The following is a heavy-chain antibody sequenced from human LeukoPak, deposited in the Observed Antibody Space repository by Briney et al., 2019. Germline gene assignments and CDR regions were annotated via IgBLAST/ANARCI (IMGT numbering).Heavy chain of an antibody. CDR2: ISYDGSNK. J-gene: IGHJ4*02. Sequence: HPGGSLRLSCAASGFTFSSYGMHWVRQAPGKGLEWVAVISYDGSNKYYADSVKGRFTISRDNSKNTLYLQMNSLRAEDTAVYYCAKDCSSTSCYGYWGQGTLVTVPS. V-gene: IGHV3-30*18. CDR3: AKDCSSTSCYGY. D-gene: IGHD2-2*01. CDR1: GFTFSSYG.